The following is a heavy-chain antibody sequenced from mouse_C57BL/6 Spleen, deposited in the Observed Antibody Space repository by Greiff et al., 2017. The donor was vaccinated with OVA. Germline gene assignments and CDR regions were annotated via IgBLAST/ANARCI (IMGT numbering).Heavy chain of an antibody. CDR1: GYTFTSYW. V-gene: IGHV1-64*01. J-gene: IGHJ2*01. Sequence: QVQLQQPGAELVKPGASVKLSCKASGYTFTSYWMHWVKQRPGQGLEWIGMIHPNSGSTNYNEKFKSKATLTVDKSSSTAYMQLSSLTSEDSAVYYCASEMFTVVATDYWGQGTTLTVSS. CDR3: ASEMFTVVATDY. CDR2: IHPNSGST. D-gene: IGHD1-1*01.